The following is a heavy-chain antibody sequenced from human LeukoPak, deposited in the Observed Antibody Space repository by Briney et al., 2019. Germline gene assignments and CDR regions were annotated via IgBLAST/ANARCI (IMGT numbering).Heavy chain of an antibody. Sequence: SQTLSLTCTVSGGSISSGDYYWSWIRQPPGKGLEWIGYIYYSGSTYYNPSLKSRVTISVDTSKNQFSLKLSSVTAADTAVYYCARPVWNSEYYFDYWGQGTLVTVSS. CDR3: ARPVWNSEYYFDY. V-gene: IGHV4-30-4*08. CDR1: GGSISSGDYY. D-gene: IGHD1-7*01. J-gene: IGHJ4*02. CDR2: IYYSGST.